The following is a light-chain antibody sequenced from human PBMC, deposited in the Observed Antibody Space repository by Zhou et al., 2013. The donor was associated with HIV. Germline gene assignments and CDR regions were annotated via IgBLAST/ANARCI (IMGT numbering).Light chain of an antibody. V-gene: IGKV3-20*01. CDR3: HQYGTSPPVT. CDR2: GTS. Sequence: DIVLSQSPGTLSLSPGESTTLSCRASQSISSNYLAWYQQKPGQAPRLLIYGTSTRATGIPDRFSGSGSGTDFTLTISRLEPEDFAVYYCHQYGTSPPVTFGGGTKVEI. J-gene: IGKJ4*01. CDR1: QSISSNY.